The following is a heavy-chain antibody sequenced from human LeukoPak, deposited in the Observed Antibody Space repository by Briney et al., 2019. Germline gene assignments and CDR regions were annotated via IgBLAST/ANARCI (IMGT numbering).Heavy chain of an antibody. CDR2: INHSGST. CDR3: ARFVGAAAGTTNFDY. CDR1: GGSISGYY. J-gene: IGHJ4*02. Sequence: SETLSLTCAVYGGSISGYYWSWIRQPPGKGLEWIGEINHSGSTNYNPSLKSRVTISVDTSKNQFSLKLSSVTAADTAVYYCARFVGAAAGTTNFDYWGQGTLVTVSS. D-gene: IGHD6-13*01. V-gene: IGHV4-34*01.